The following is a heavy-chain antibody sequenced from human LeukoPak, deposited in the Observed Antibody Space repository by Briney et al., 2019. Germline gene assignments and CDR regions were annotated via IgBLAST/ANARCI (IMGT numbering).Heavy chain of an antibody. Sequence: GGSLRLSCAASGFTFSSYGMHWVRQAPGKGLERVAFIRYDGSNKYYADSVKGRFTISRDNSKNTLYLQMNSLRAEDTAVYYCANGHCSSTSCYPEDDYWGQGTLVTVSS. D-gene: IGHD2-2*01. CDR3: ANGHCSSTSCYPEDDY. J-gene: IGHJ4*02. CDR1: GFTFSSYG. CDR2: IRYDGSNK. V-gene: IGHV3-30*02.